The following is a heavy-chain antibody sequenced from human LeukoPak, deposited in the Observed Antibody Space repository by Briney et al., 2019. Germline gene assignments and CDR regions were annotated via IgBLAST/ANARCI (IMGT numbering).Heavy chain of an antibody. J-gene: IGHJ4*02. D-gene: IGHD4-17*01. CDR1: GYTFTSYG. CDR2: ISAYNGNT. Sequence: ASVKVSCKASGYTFTSYGISWVRQAPGQGLEWMGRISAYNGNTNYAQKLQGRVTMTTDTSTSTAYMELRSLRSEDTAVYYCAAAYGDRTLDYWGQGTLVTVSS. V-gene: IGHV1-18*01. CDR3: AAAYGDRTLDY.